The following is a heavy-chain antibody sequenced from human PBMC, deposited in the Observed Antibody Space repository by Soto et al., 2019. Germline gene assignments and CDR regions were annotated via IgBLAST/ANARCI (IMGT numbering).Heavy chain of an antibody. CDR3: AKDISLRGWVYLVVEY. CDR1: GFTFDVYA. D-gene: IGHD6-13*01. CDR2: INYNSGSV. Sequence: EVQLVESGGGWVQPGRSLRLSCAASGFTFDVYAMHLVRQAPGKGLEWVSGINYNSGSVGYADSVKGRFTISRDNAKNSLHLQMNRLRAEDTAVYYCAKDISLRGWVYLVVEYWGQGTLGTVS. J-gene: IGHJ4*02. V-gene: IGHV3-9*01.